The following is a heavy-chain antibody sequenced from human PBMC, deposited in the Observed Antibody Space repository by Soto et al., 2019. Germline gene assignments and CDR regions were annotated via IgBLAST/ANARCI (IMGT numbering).Heavy chain of an antibody. CDR3: ASEPRDAFDI. V-gene: IGHV4-61*01. CDR1: GGSVCSGSYY. J-gene: IGHJ3*02. Sequence: SDTLSLTCTVSGGSVCSGSYYWSWIRHPPGKGLEWIGYIYYSGSTNYNPSLKSRVTISVDTSKNQFSLKLSSVTAADTAVYYCASEPRDAFDIWGQGTMVTVSS. CDR2: IYYSGST.